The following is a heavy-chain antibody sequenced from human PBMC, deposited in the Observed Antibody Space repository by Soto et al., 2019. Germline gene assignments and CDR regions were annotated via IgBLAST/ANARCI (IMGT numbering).Heavy chain of an antibody. V-gene: IGHV1-3*01. CDR1: GYTFTSYA. CDR2: INAGNGNT. J-gene: IGHJ5*02. D-gene: IGHD3-10*01. Sequence: QVQLVQSGAEVKKPGASVKVSCKASGYTFTSYAMHWVRQAPGQRLEWMGWINAGNGNTKCSQKFQGRVTITRDTSASTAYMELSSLRSEDTAVYYCARSMVRGVISPSSWFDPWGQGTLVTVSS. CDR3: ARSMVRGVISPSSWFDP.